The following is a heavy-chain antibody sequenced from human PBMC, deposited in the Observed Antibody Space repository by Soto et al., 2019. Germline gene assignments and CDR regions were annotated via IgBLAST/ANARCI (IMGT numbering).Heavy chain of an antibody. CDR3: ASGTSRYYYYGMDV. Sequence: SETLSLTCTVSGGFISSGGYYWSWIRQHPGKGLEWIGYIYYSGSTYYNPSLKSRVTISVDTSKNQFSLKLSSVTAADTAVYYCASGTSRYYYYGMDVWGQGTTVTVSS. CDR1: GGFISSGGYY. CDR2: IYYSGST. J-gene: IGHJ6*02. V-gene: IGHV4-31*03. D-gene: IGHD6-13*01.